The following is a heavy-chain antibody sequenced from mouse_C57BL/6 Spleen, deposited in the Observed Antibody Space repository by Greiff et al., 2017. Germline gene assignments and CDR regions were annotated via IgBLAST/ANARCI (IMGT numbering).Heavy chain of an antibody. CDR1: GYTFTSYW. Sequence: QVQLQQSGAELVKPGASVKLSCKASGYTFTSYWMQWVKQRPGQGLEWIGEIDPSDSYTNYNQKFKGKATLTVDTSSSTAYMQLSSLTSEDSAVYYCARGGIYDGYYPSYWGQGTLVTVSA. J-gene: IGHJ3*01. V-gene: IGHV1-50*01. CDR2: IDPSDSYT. D-gene: IGHD2-3*01. CDR3: ARGGIYDGYYPSY.